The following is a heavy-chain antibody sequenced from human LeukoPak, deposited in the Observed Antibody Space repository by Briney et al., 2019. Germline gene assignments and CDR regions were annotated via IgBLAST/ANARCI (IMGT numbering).Heavy chain of an antibody. Sequence: GGSLRLSCAASGFTFATYSMKWVRQAPGKGLEWVSSTSSSSNSMYYADSVKGRFTISRDNAKNSLYLQMNSLRAEDTAVYYCARDAFPSLPGPSSDWGQGTLVTVSS. CDR3: ARDAFPSLPGPSSD. J-gene: IGHJ4*02. V-gene: IGHV3-21*01. CDR2: TSSSSNSM. CDR1: GFTFATYS.